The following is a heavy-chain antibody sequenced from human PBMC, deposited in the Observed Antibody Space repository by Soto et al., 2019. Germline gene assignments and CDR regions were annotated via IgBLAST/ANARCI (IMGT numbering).Heavy chain of an antibody. V-gene: IGHV3-30-3*01. CDR3: ARPLWRDDYNWGYFDL. CDR1: GFTFSSYA. Sequence: QVQLVESGGGVVQPGRSLRLSCAASGFTFSSYAMHWVRQAPGKGLEWAAVISYDGSNKYYADSVKGRFTISRDNSNHXLYLQMNSLRAEDTAVYYCARPLWRDDYNWGYFDLWGRGTLVTVSS. CDR2: ISYDGSNK. D-gene: IGHD4-4*01. J-gene: IGHJ2*01.